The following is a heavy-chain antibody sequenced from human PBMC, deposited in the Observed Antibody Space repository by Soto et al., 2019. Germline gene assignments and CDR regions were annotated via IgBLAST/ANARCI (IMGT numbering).Heavy chain of an antibody. Sequence: QVQLVQSGAEVKKPGSSVKVSFKASGGTFSSYAISWVRQAPGQGLEWMGGIIPIFGPANYAQQFQGRVTSTADESTSTAYMELSSLRSENTAVYYCAIVADWVRGVTEYYVDYWVQGTMVTVSS. CDR3: AIVADWVRGVTEYYVDY. V-gene: IGHV1-69*12. CDR1: GGTFSSYA. D-gene: IGHD3-10*01. J-gene: IGHJ4*02. CDR2: IIPIFGPA.